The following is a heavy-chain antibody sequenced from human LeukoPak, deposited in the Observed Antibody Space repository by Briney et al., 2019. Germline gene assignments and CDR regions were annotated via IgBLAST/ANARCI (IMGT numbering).Heavy chain of an antibody. V-gene: IGHV3-30*02. Sequence: GGSLRLSCAASGFTFNSYGMHWVRQAPGKGLGWVAFIRYDGSNKLYADSVEGRFTISRDNSKNTLYLQMNSLRAEDTAVYYCAKDSGSYYLENWGQGTLVTVSS. D-gene: IGHD1-26*01. CDR1: GFTFNSYG. J-gene: IGHJ4*02. CDR3: AKDSGSYYLEN. CDR2: IRYDGSNK.